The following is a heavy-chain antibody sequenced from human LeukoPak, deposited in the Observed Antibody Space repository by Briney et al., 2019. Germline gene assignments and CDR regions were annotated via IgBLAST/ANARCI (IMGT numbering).Heavy chain of an antibody. V-gene: IGHV3-30*02. CDR1: GFTFSSYG. CDR3: AKDPSTGGDGYYFDY. J-gene: IGHJ4*02. CDR2: IWYDGSNK. Sequence: PGGSLRLSCAASGFTFSSYGMHWVRQAPGKGLEWVAVIWYDGSNKYYADSVKGRFTISRDNSKNTLYLQMNSLRAEDTAVYYCAKDPSTGGDGYYFDYWGQGTLVTVSS. D-gene: IGHD5-24*01.